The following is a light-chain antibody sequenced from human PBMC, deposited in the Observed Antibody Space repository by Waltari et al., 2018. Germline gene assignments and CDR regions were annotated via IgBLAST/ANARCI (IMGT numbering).Light chain of an antibody. Sequence: GDRVTITCRASQAISNSLAWYQQRPGKAPKLLLYSASKLETGVPSRFSGSGSGTDYTLTISSLQPEDFATYYCQHYYNAPFTFGPGTKVDVK. CDR3: QHYYNAPFT. CDR1: QAISNS. J-gene: IGKJ3*01. CDR2: SAS. V-gene: IGKV1-NL1*01.